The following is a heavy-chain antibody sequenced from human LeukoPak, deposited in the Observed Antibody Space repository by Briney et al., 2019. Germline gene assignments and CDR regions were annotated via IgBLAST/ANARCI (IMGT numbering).Heavy chain of an antibody. CDR2: IIPILGIA. Sequence: GASVKVSCKASGGTFSSYAISWVRQAPGQGLEWMGRIIPILGIANYAQKFQGRVTITADKSTSTAYMELSSLRSEDTAVYYCAREEWQQLVNGVFGYWGQGTLVTVSS. V-gene: IGHV1-69*04. CDR1: GGTFSSYA. CDR3: AREEWQQLVNGVFGY. J-gene: IGHJ4*02. D-gene: IGHD6-13*01.